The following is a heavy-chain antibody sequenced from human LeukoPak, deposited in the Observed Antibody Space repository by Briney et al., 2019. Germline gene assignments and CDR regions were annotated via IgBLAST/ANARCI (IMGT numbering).Heavy chain of an antibody. Sequence: SETLSLTCAVYGGSSSGYYWSWIRQPPGKGLEWIGEIIHSGSTNYNPSLKSRVTISVDTSKNQFSLKLSSVTAADTAVYYCARLYKRITIFGVVIKGLDYWGQGTLVTVSS. CDR2: IIHSGST. CDR1: GGSSSGYY. J-gene: IGHJ4*02. V-gene: IGHV4-34*12. D-gene: IGHD3-3*01. CDR3: ARLYKRITIFGVVIKGLDY.